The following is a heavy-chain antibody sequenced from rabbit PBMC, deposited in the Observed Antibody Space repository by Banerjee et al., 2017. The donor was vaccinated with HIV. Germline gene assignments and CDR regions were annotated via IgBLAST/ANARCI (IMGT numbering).Heavy chain of an antibody. Sequence: QEQLVESGGGLVKPEGSLKLSCTASGFSFSNKAVMCWVRQAPGKGLEWIACINAVTGKAVYASWAKGRFTFSKTSSTTVTLQMTSLTVADTATYFCARRAWGTLDFWGPGTLVTVS. CDR3: ARRAWGTLDF. V-gene: IGHV1S45*01. D-gene: IGHD4-1*01. CDR2: INAVTGKA. J-gene: IGHJ6*01. CDR1: GFSFSNKAV.